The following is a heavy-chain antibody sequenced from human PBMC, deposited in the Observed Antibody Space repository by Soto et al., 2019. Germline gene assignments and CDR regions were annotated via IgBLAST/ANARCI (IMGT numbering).Heavy chain of an antibody. CDR3: AAPSRRGIVVVVATHDAFDI. CDR1: VFTFTSSA. V-gene: IGHV1-58*01. Sequence: SVKVSCKASVFTFTSSAVQWVRQARGQRLEWIGWIVVGSGNTNYAQKFQERVTITRDMSTSTAYMELSSLRSEDTAVYYCAAPSRRGIVVVVATHDAFDIWGQGTMVTVSS. J-gene: IGHJ3*02. CDR2: IVVGSGNT. D-gene: IGHD2-15*01.